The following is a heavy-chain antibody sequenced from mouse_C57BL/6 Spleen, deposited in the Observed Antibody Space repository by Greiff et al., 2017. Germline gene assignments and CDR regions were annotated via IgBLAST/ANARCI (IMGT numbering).Heavy chain of an antibody. D-gene: IGHD2-5*01. J-gene: IGHJ3*01. Sequence: QVQLQQPGAELVKPGASVKVSCKASGYTFTSYWMHWVKQRPGQGLEWIGRIHPSDSDTNYNQKFKGKATLTVDKSSSTAYMQLSSLTSEDPAVYYCAIWNYSNYERFAYWGQGTLVTVSA. CDR3: AIWNYSNYERFAY. V-gene: IGHV1-74*01. CDR1: GYTFTSYW. CDR2: IHPSDSDT.